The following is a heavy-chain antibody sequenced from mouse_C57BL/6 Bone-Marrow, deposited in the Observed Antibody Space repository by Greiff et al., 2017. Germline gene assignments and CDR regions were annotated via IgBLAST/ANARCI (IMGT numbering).Heavy chain of an antibody. CDR1: GYTFTSYW. V-gene: IGHV1-55*01. Sequence: QVQLKQPGAELVKPGASVKMSCKASGYTFTSYWITWVKQRPGQGLEWIGDIYPGSGSTNYNEKFKSKATLTVDTSSSPAYMQLSSLTSEDSAVYYCARFFTVVVDYWGQGTTLTVSS. D-gene: IGHD1-1*01. J-gene: IGHJ2*01. CDR3: ARFFTVVVDY. CDR2: IYPGSGST.